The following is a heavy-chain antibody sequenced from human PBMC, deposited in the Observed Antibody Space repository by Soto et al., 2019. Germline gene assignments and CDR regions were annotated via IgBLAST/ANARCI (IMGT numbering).Heavy chain of an antibody. CDR2: ISYDGSNK. CDR3: ARDREQQPPYGMDV. D-gene: IGHD6-13*01. V-gene: IGHV3-30-3*01. Sequence: GGSLRLSCAASGFTFSNYAMHRARQAPGKGLERVAVISYDGSNKYYADSVKGRFTISRDNSKNTLYLQLNRLRAEHTAGYYCARDREQQPPYGMDVWGQGTTVTVAS. J-gene: IGHJ6*02. CDR1: GFTFSNYA.